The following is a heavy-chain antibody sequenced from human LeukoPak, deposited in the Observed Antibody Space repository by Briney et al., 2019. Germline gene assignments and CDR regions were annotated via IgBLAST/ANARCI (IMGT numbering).Heavy chain of an antibody. CDR1: GFTFSNYG. CDR2: IRYDENKR. Sequence: GGSLRLSCAASGFTFSNYGMHWVRQAPGKGLEWVAFIRYDENKRHYADSVKGRFTISRDNSKNTLYLQMDSLRAEDMAVYYCAKVAHYYGSGSYYEYYFDYWGQGTLVTVSS. CDR3: AKVAHYYGSGSYYEYYFDY. V-gene: IGHV3-30*02. D-gene: IGHD3-10*01. J-gene: IGHJ4*02.